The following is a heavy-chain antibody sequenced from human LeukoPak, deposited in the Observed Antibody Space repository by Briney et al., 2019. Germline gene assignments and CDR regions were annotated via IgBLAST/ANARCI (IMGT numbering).Heavy chain of an antibody. CDR1: GGSISSYY. CDR2: IYYSGST. V-gene: IGHV4-59*01. D-gene: IGHD3-3*01. CDR3: ARKPYYDFWSGSLWYFDL. J-gene: IGHJ2*01. Sequence: ASETLSLTCTVSGGSISSYYWSWIRQPPGKGLEWIGYIYYSGSTNYNPSLKSRVTISVDTSKNQFSLKLSSVTAADTAVYYCARKPYYDFWSGSLWYFDLWGRGTLVTVSS.